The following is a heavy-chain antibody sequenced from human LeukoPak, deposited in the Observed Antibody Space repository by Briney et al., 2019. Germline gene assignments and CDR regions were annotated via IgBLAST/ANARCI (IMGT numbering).Heavy chain of an antibody. CDR3: ARSVTYPYYYGMDV. CDR2: IYSGGST. Sequence: PGGSLRLSCAASGFTVSSNYMSWVRQAPGKGLEWVSVIYSGGSTYYADSVKGRFTISRDNAKNSLYLQMNSLRAEDTAVYYCARSVTYPYYYGMDVWGQGTTVTVSS. CDR1: GFTVSSNY. V-gene: IGHV3-53*01. D-gene: IGHD3-16*01. J-gene: IGHJ6*02.